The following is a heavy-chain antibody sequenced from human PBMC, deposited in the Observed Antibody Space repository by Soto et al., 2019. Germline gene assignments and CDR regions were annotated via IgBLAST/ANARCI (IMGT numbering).Heavy chain of an antibody. Sequence: SETLSLTCTVSGVSIISSSYYWGWIRQPPGKGLEWIGSIYYSGSTYFNPSLKSRVTISVDTSKNQFSLRLSSVTAADTAVYYCARQSDCSSTSCSPYYYYYYMDVWGKGTTVTVSS. J-gene: IGHJ6*03. CDR1: GVSIISSSYY. V-gene: IGHV4-39*01. CDR2: IYYSGST. D-gene: IGHD2-2*01. CDR3: ARQSDCSSTSCSPYYYYYYMDV.